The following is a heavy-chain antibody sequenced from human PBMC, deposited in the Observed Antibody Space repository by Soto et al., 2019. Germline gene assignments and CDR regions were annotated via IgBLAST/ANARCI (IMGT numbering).Heavy chain of an antibody. CDR1: GFTFTSYA. CDR3: VKVTSYGGPYYFDY. D-gene: IGHD3-16*01. J-gene: IGHJ4*02. V-gene: IGHV3-23*04. CDR2: ISGSSAGL. Sequence: VQLVESGGGLVQPGRSLRLSCAASGFTFTSYAMSWVRQAPGKGLEWVSTISGSSAGLYYTDSVEGRFTISRDNSKNTVYLQMNSLRAEDTAVYYCVKVTSYGGPYYFDYWGQGTLVTVSS.